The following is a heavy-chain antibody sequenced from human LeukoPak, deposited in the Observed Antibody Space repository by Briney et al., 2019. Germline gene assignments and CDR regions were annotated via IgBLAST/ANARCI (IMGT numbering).Heavy chain of an antibody. D-gene: IGHD3-16*02. J-gene: IGHJ4*02. V-gene: IGHV1-2*02. CDR3: AREMGPYDYVWGSYRTYFDY. CDR2: INPNSGGT. Sequence: ASVKVSRKASGYTFTGYYMHWVRQAPGQGLEWMGWINPNSGGTNYAQKFQGRVTMTRDTSISTAYMELSRLRSDDTAVYYCAREMGPYDYVWGSYRTYFDYWGQGTLVTVSS. CDR1: GYTFTGYY.